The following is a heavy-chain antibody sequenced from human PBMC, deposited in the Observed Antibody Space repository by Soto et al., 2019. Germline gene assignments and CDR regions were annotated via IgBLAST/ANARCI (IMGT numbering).Heavy chain of an antibody. D-gene: IGHD2-2*01. Sequence: EVQLLESGGGLVQPGGSLRLSCAASGFTFSSYAMNWVRQAPGKGLEWVSVISGSDGSTYYADSVKGRFTISRDNSKNTLNLEMNSLRADDSLVYHCARRSSSWYFDYWGQGTLVTVSS. CDR2: ISGSDGST. CDR3: ARRSSSWYFDY. J-gene: IGHJ4*02. V-gene: IGHV3-23*01. CDR1: GFTFSSYA.